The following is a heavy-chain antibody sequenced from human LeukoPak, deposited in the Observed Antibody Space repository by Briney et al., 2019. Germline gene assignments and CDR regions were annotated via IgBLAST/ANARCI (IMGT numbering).Heavy chain of an antibody. Sequence: SETLSLTCAVYGGSFSGYYWSWIRQPPGKGLEWIGEINHSGSTNYYTSLKSRATISVDTSKNQFSLKLSSVTAADTAVYYCARELVDYDFWSGYYPKYYFDYWGQGTLVTVSS. V-gene: IGHV4-34*01. CDR2: INHSGST. D-gene: IGHD3-3*01. CDR3: ARELVDYDFWSGYYPKYYFDY. CDR1: GGSFSGYY. J-gene: IGHJ4*02.